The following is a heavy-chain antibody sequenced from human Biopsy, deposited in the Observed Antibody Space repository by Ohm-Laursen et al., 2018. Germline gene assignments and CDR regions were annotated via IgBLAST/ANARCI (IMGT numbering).Heavy chain of an antibody. CDR1: GDAFLGYY. D-gene: IGHD5-24*01. V-gene: IGHV1-69*08. CDR2: IVPILGTV. CDR3: ATDADGYYTEFDF. J-gene: IGHJ4*02. Sequence: SVKVSCKASGDAFLGYYLHWVRQAPGQGLEWLGRIVPILGTVNYAQRFQGRVALTADKSTGTAYMELNRLISDDTAVYYCATDADGYYTEFDFWGQGTLITVSS.